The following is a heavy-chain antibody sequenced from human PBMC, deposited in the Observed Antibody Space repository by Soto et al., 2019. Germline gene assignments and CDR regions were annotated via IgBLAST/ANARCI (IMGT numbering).Heavy chain of an antibody. CDR1: GGSISSTSYY. CDR3: ARLLYDRSGYYYFDY. D-gene: IGHD3-22*01. J-gene: IGHJ4*02. CDR2: IYYSGSI. V-gene: IGHV4-39*01. Sequence: PSETLSLTCSVSGGSISSTSYYWGWIRQPPGKGLEWLGSIYYSGSIYHNPSLKSRVSTSVDTSKNQFSLKLNSVTAADTALYYCARLLYDRSGYYYFDYWGPGTLVTVSS.